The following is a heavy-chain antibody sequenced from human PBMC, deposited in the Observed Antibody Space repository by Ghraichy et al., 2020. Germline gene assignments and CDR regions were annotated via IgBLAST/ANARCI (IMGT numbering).Heavy chain of an antibody. D-gene: IGHD3-3*01. V-gene: IGHV4-31*03. CDR1: GGSISSGGYY. CDR3: ARGGTIFGVVRGVWFDP. CDR2: IYYSGST. Sequence: SETLSLTCTVSGGSISSGGYYWSWIRQHPGKGLEWIGYIYYSGSTYYNPSLKSRVTISVDTSKNQFSLKLSSVTAADTAVYYCARGGTIFGVVRGVWFDPWGQGTLVTVSS. J-gene: IGHJ5*02.